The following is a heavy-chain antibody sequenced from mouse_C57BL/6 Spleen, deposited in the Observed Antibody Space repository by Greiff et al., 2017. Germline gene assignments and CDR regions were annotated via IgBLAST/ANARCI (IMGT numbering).Heavy chain of an antibody. CDR2: IDPADSET. CDR1: GYTFTSYW. CDR3: ARSYDYGADD. J-gene: IGHJ2*01. V-gene: IGHV1-52*01. Sequence: VQLQQPGAELVRPGSSVKLSCKASGYTFTSYWMHWVKQRPIQGLEWIGKIDPADSETHYNEKFKDKATLTVDKSSSTAYMQLSSLTSEDSAVYDCARSYDYGADDWAQRSTLPVSS. D-gene: IGHD2-4*01.